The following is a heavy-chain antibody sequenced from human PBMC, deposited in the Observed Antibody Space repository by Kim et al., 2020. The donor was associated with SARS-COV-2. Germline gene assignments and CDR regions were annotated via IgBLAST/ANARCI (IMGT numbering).Heavy chain of an antibody. V-gene: IGHV3-11*03. Sequence: GGSLRLSCAASGLNFNVEFMSWVRQAPGKGLEWISYISNSGHYANYADSVQGRFTISGDNAQNSLRLQMNNLRAEDTAIYYCTNIRYGQVDHWGQGTLVTVSS. CDR3: TNIRYGQVDH. CDR2: ISNSGHYA. D-gene: IGHD1-20*01. J-gene: IGHJ4*02. CDR1: GLNFNVEF.